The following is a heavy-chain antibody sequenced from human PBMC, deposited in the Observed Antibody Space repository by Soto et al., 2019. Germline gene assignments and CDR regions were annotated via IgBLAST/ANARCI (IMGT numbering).Heavy chain of an antibody. D-gene: IGHD1-26*01. J-gene: IGHJ4*02. CDR2: IIPIFGTA. V-gene: IGHV1-69*13. CDR3: ARDWGSGSYTPGY. Sequence: SVKVSCKASGGTFSSYAISWVRQAPGQGLEWMGGIIPIFGTANYAQKFQGRVTITADESTSTAYMELSSLRSEDTAVYYCARDWGSGSYTPGYWGQGTLVTVSS. CDR1: GGTFSSYA.